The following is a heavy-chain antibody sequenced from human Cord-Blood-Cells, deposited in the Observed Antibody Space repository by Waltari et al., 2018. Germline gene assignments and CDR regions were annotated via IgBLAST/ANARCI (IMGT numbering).Heavy chain of an antibody. CDR1: GGSISSYY. D-gene: IGHD4-4*01. Sequence: QVQLQESGPGLVKPSETLSLTCTVSGGSISSYYWSWIRQPAGTGLEWIGRIYTSGSTNYNPSLKSRVTMSVDTSKNQFSLKLSSVTAADTAVYYCARDTRHDYSNYEIYYYYYMDVWGKGTTVTVSS. J-gene: IGHJ6*03. V-gene: IGHV4-4*07. CDR3: ARDTRHDYSNYEIYYYYYMDV. CDR2: IYTSGST.